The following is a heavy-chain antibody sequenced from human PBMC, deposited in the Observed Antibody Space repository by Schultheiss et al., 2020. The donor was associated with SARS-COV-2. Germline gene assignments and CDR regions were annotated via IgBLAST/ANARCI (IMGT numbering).Heavy chain of an antibody. J-gene: IGHJ5*02. V-gene: IGHV1-69*13. Sequence: SVKVSCKVSGYTLTELSMHWVRQAPGKGLEWMGGIIPIFGTANYAQKFQGRVTISADESTSTVYMDLSSLRFEDTAVYYCARGVTEYSSSSSDFDPWGQGTLVTVSS. CDR1: GYTLTELS. CDR2: IIPIFGTA. CDR3: ARGVTEYSSSSSDFDP. D-gene: IGHD6-6*01.